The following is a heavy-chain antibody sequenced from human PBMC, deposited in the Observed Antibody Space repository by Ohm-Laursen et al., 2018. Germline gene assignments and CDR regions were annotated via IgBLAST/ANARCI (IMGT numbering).Heavy chain of an antibody. CDR1: GGSISSGGYY. CDR3: AREHLVVPAAGYYYYYGMDV. Sequence: TLSLTCTVSGGSISSGGYYWSWIRQHPGKGLEWIGYIYYSGSTYYNPSLKSRVTISVDTPKNQFSLKLSSVTAADTAVYYCAREHLVVPAAGYYYYYGMDVWGQGTTVTVSS. D-gene: IGHD2-2*01. J-gene: IGHJ6*02. V-gene: IGHV4-31*03. CDR2: IYYSGST.